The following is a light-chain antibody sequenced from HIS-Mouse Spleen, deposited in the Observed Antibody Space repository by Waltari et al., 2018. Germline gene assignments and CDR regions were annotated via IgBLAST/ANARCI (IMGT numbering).Light chain of an antibody. CDR1: SSDVGGYNY. J-gene: IGLJ2*01. V-gene: IGLV2-14*03. Sequence: QSALTQPASVSGSPGQSITISCPGTSSDVGGYNYVSWYQQHPGKAPKLMIYDVSNRPSGVSNSFSGSKSGNTASLTISGLQAEDEADYYCSSYTSSSFNVVFGGGTKLTVL. CDR2: DVS. CDR3: SSYTSSSFNVV.